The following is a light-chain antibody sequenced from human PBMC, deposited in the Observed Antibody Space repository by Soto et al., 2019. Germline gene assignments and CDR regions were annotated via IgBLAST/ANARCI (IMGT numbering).Light chain of an antibody. V-gene: IGKV3-20*01. CDR3: QQYGNSRWT. J-gene: IGKJ1*01. CDR2: GTS. Sequence: EIVLTQSPDTLSLSPGERATLSCRASQSVSSSYLAWYHQTPGHAPRLLIYGTSNRATGIPDRFSGSGSGTDFTLTISRLEPEDFAVYYCQQYGNSRWTFGQGTKVDIK. CDR1: QSVSSSY.